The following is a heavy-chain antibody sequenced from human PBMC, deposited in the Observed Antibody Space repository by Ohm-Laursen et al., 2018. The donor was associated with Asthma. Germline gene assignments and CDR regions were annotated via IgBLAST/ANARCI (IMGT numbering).Heavy chain of an antibody. CDR3: VRDTRFAFHF. CDR2: IKQDASEK. CDR1: GFTSSSYW. V-gene: IGHV3-7*01. J-gene: IGHJ3*01. Sequence: SLRLSCAASGFTSSSYWMSWVRQAPGKGLEWVANIKQDASEKYYLDSVRGRFTTSRDNAENSVFLQMNSLRAEDTAIYYCVRDTRFAFHFWGQGTMVTVSS.